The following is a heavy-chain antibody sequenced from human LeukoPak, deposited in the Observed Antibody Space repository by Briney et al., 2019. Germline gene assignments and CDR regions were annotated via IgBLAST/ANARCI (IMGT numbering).Heavy chain of an antibody. CDR1: GFTFSSYS. Sequence: PGGSLRLSCAASGFTFSSYSMNWVRQAPGKGLEWVSSISSSSSYIYYADSVKGRFTISRDNAKNSLYLQMNSLRAEDTAVYYCAKAESPSYYYYMDVWGKGTTVTVSS. CDR3: AKAESPSYYYYMDV. V-gene: IGHV3-21*04. CDR2: ISSSSSYI. J-gene: IGHJ6*03.